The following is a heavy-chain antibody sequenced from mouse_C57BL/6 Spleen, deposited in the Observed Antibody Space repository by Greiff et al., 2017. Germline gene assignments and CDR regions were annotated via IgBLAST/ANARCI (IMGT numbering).Heavy chain of an antibody. D-gene: IGHD1-1*01. J-gene: IGHJ2*01. Sequence: QVQLQQSGAELVRPGASVTLSCKASGYTFTDYEMHWVKQTPVHGLEWIGAIDPETGGTAYNQKFKGKAILTADKSSSTAYMELRSLTSEDSSVYYWTRNYGSSYDYFDYWGQGTTLTVSS. CDR3: TRNYGSSYDYFDY. CDR1: GYTFTDYE. CDR2: IDPETGGT. V-gene: IGHV1-15*01.